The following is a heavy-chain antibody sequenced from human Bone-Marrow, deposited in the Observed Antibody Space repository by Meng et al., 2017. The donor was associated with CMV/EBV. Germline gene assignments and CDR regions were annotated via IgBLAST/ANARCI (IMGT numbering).Heavy chain of an antibody. J-gene: IGHJ5*01. CDR3: ARSSLLRFLEWFDY. CDR1: GYTFTSYY. CDR2: INPSGGST. V-gene: IGHV1-46*01. Sequence: ASVKVSCKASGYTFTSYYMHWVRQAPGQGLEWMGIINPSGGSTSYAQKFQGRVTMTTDTSTSTAYMELRSLRSDDTAVYYCARSSLLRFLEWFDYWGQGTLVTVSS. D-gene: IGHD3-3*01.